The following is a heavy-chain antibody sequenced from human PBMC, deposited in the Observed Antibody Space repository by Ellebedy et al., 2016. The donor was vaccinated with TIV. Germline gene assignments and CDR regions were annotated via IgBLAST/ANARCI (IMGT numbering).Heavy chain of an antibody. V-gene: IGHV4-59*08. CDR1: GGSISSYY. D-gene: IGHD6-19*01. CDR2: IYYSGST. J-gene: IGHJ4*02. Sequence: SETLSLTCSVSGGSISSYYWSWIRQPPGKGLEWIGYIYYSGSTNYNPSLKSRVTISVDTSKSQFSLKLSSVTAADTAVYYCARGPYRQWLAGRPSDFDYWGQGTLVTVSS. CDR3: ARGPYRQWLAGRPSDFDY.